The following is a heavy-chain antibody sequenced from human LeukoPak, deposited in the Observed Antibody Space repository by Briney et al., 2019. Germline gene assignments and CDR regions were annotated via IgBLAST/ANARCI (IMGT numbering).Heavy chain of an antibody. J-gene: IGHJ6*03. CDR3: ARRRRGTIPGHMDV. CDR2: VGHSGSA. CDR1: GGSFSAFF. D-gene: IGHD1-1*01. V-gene: IGHV4-34*01. Sequence: SETLSLTCAVSGGSFSAFFWRWIRQPPGKGLEWIGDVGHSGSADYNPSLKSRVTISVDTSKSQFSLKLRSVTAADTAVYYCARRRRGTIPGHMDVWGKGTTVTISS.